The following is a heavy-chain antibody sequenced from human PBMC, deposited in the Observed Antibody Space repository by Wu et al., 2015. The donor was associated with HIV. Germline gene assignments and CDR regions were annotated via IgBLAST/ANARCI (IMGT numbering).Heavy chain of an antibody. CDR1: GYTFTDYY. CDR2: IDPNTGGA. J-gene: IGHJ4*02. V-gene: IGHV1-2*06. CDR3: ARAIVGSEGDF. Sequence: QVQLVQSGAEVKKPGASVKVSCKASGYTFTDYYIHWMRQAPGQGLEWMGQIDPNTGGANFAQKFQGRVTMTRDTSITTAYMELNSLTSDDTAMYYCARAIVGSEGDFWGQGTLVTVSS. D-gene: IGHD1-26*01.